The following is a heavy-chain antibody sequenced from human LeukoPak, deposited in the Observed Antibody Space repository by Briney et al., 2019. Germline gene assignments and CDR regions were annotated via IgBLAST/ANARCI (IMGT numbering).Heavy chain of an antibody. J-gene: IGHJ6*04. Sequence: SGTLSLTCAVSGGSISSSNRWSWVRQPPGKGLEWIGEIYHSGSTNYNPSLKSRVTISVDKSKNQFSLKLSSVTAADTAVYYCARDRYDILTGWALYGMDVWGKGTTATVSS. V-gene: IGHV4-4*02. CDR3: ARDRYDILTGWALYGMDV. D-gene: IGHD3-9*01. CDR2: IYHSGST. CDR1: GGSISSSNR.